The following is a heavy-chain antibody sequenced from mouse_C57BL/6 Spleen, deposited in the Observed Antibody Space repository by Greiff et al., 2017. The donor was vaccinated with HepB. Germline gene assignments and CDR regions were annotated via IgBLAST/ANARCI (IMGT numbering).Heavy chain of an antibody. CDR2: IHPHSGST. D-gene: IGHD4-1*01. J-gene: IGHJ2*01. V-gene: IGHV1-64*01. CDR1: GYTFTSYW. CDR3: ARETGRDYFDY. Sequence: QVQLQQPGAELVKPGASVKLSCKASGYTFTSYWMHWVKQRPGQGLEWIGMIHPHSGSTNYNEKFKSKATLTVDKSSSTAYMQRSSLTSEDSAVYYCARETGRDYFDYWGQGTTLTVSS.